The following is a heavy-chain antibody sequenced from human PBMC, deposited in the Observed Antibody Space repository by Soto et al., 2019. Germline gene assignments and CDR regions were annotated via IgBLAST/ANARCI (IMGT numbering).Heavy chain of an antibody. CDR3: ARVTPGNNLYYYGSSGYSPDY. CDR1: GFNFGTYA. J-gene: IGHJ4*02. CDR2: IAYDGINT. Sequence: GGSLRLSCVASGFNFGTYAIHWVRQAPGKGLQWVALIAYDGINTYYADSVKGRFTISRDNSKNTLHLQMNSLRPEDTGVYFCARVTPGNNLYYYGSSGYSPDYWGQGTLVTVSS. D-gene: IGHD3-22*01. V-gene: IGHV3-30-3*01.